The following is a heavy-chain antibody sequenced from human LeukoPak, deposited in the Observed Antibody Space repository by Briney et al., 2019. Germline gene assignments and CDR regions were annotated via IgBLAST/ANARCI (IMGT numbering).Heavy chain of an antibody. V-gene: IGHV3-23*01. J-gene: IGHJ4*02. CDR2: ISGSGGST. D-gene: IGHD5-12*01. CDR3: APDPNKWLRNY. CDR1: GFSFSNYA. Sequence: PGGSLRLSCVSSGFSFSNYAMSWVRQAPGKGLEWVSSISGSGGSTHYADSVKGRFTISRDKTKNTLYLQMNSLRVEDTAVYYCAPDPNKWLRNYWGQGTLVTVSS.